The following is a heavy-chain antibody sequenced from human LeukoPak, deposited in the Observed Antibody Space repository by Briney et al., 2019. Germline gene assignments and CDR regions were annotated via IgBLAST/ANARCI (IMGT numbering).Heavy chain of an antibody. CDR2: IKQDGREK. D-gene: IGHD3/OR15-3a*01. J-gene: IGHJ4*02. CDR1: GFTFSRYW. Sequence: GGSLRLSCAASGFTFSRYWMSWVRQAPGKGLEWVANIKQDGREKYYVGSVKGRFTISRDNAKNSLYLQMNSLRAEDTAVYYCARVCPWAGYYRTCFDYWGQGTLVTVSS. CDR3: ARVCPWAGYYRTCFDY. V-gene: IGHV3-7*03.